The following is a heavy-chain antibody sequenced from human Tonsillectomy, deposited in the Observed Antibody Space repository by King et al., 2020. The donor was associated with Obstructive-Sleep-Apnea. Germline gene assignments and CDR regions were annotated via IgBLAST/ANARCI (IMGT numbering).Heavy chain of an antibody. D-gene: IGHD6-13*01. CDR3: ARGKAAAGANWFDP. Sequence: QLQESGPGLVKPSQTLSLTCTVSGGSISGDAYYWSWIRQHPGKGLDWIGCIYYSGSTYYNPSLKSRVTISADTSKNQFSLKLISVTAADTAVYYCARGKAAAGANWFDPWGQGTLVTVSS. J-gene: IGHJ5*02. CDR2: IYYSGST. CDR1: GGSISGDAYY. V-gene: IGHV4-31*03.